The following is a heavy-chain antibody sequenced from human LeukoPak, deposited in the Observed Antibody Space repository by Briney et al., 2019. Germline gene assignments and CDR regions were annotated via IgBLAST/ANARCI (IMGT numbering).Heavy chain of an antibody. D-gene: IGHD3-3*02. CDR1: GFTFSSYW. Sequence: GGSPRLSCAASGFTFSSYWMSWVRQAPGKGLEWVANIKQDGSEKYYVDSVKGRFTISRDNAKNSLYLQMNSLRAEDTAVYYCARSFSESKGAYYGMDVWGQGTTVTVSS. CDR2: IKQDGSEK. V-gene: IGHV3-7*01. CDR3: ARSFSESKGAYYGMDV. J-gene: IGHJ6*02.